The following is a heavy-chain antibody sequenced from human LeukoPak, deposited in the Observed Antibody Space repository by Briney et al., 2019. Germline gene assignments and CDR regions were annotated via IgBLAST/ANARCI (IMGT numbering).Heavy chain of an antibody. D-gene: IGHD6-19*01. J-gene: IGHJ4*02. CDR2: IYYSGST. Sequence: GSLRLSCAASGFTFSNAWMSWVRQPPGKGLEWIGSIYYSGSTNYNPSLKSRVTISVDKSKNQFSLKLSSVTAADTAVYYCARASSGCRHSDYWGQGTLVTVSS. CDR3: ARASSGCRHSDY. V-gene: IGHV4-4*02. CDR1: GFTFSNAW.